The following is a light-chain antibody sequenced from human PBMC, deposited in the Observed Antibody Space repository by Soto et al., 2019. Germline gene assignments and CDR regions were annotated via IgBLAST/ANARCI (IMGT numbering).Light chain of an antibody. Sequence: ETVLTQSPGTLSLSPGERATLSCRASQSVTNSYLAWFQQKPGQAPRLLIFGALSRATGIPDRFSGSGSGTDFTLTISRLEPEDFAVYYCQQYATSPWTFCQGTKVEVK. V-gene: IGKV3-20*01. CDR3: QQYATSPWT. J-gene: IGKJ1*01. CDR2: GAL. CDR1: QSVTNSY.